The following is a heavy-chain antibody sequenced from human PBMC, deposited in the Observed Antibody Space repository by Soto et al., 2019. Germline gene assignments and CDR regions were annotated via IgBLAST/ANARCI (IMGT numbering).Heavy chain of an antibody. CDR2: MNPNSGNT. CDR1: GYTFTSYD. Sequence: ASVKVSCKASGYTFTSYDINWVRQATGQGLEWMGWMNPNSGNTGYAQKFRGRVTMTRSTSISTAYMELSSLRSEDTAVYYCARGRTDRNWFDPSGQGTLVTVSS. V-gene: IGHV1-8*01. J-gene: IGHJ5*02. CDR3: ARGRTDRNWFDP.